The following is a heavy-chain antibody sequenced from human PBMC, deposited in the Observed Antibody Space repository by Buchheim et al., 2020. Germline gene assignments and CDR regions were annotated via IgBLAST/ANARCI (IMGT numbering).Heavy chain of an antibody. CDR2: ISGSGGST. Sequence: EVQLLESGGGLVQPGGSLRLSCAASGFTFSSYAMSWVRQAPGKGLEWVSAISGSGGSTYYADSVTGRFNIPRDNSKNQLYLQMNSLRAEDTAVYYCAKDLSSSWALASGFDPWGQGTL. D-gene: IGHD6-13*01. CDR3: AKDLSSSWALASGFDP. J-gene: IGHJ5*02. CDR1: GFTFSSYA. V-gene: IGHV3-23*01.